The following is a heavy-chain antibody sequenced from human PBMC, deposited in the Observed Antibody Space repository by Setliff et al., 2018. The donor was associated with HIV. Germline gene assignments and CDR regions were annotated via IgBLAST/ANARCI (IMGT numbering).Heavy chain of an antibody. D-gene: IGHD3-22*01. CDR3: AHRPVPYYYDSSGYYGAEYFQH. CDR2: IYWDDDK. J-gene: IGHJ1*01. V-gene: IGHV2-5*02. Sequence: SGPTLVNPTQTLTLTCTFSGLSLSTSGVGVGWIRQPPGKALEWLALIYWDDDKRYSPSLKSRLTITKDTSKNQVVLTMTNMDPVDTATYYCAHRPVPYYYDSSGYYGAEYFQHWGQGTLVTVSS. CDR1: GLSLSTSGVG.